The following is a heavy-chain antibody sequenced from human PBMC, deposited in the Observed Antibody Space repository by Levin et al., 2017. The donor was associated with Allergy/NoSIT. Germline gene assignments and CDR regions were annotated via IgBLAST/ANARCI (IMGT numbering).Heavy chain of an antibody. CDR3: ARDLGYSSSHRYFDY. CDR2: INHSGST. D-gene: IGHD6-13*01. CDR1: GGSFSGYY. V-gene: IGHV4-34*01. J-gene: IGHJ4*02. Sequence: PSETLSLTCAVYGGSFSGYYWSWIRQPPGKGLEWIGEINHSGSTNYNPSLKSRVTISVDTSKNQFSLKLSSVTAADTAVYYCARDLGYSSSHRYFDYWGQGTLVTVSS.